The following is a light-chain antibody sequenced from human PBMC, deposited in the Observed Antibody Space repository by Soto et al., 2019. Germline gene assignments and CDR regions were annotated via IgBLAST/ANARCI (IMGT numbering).Light chain of an antibody. J-gene: IGLJ3*02. V-gene: IGLV2-8*01. CDR1: SSDVGGYNY. CDR2: EVS. Sequence: QSALTQPPSASGSPGQSVTISCTGTSSDVGGYNYVSWYQQHPGKAPKLMIYEVSKRPSGVPARFSGSKSGNTASLTVSGLQAEDEADYYCSSYAGSNTGVFGGGTKLTVL. CDR3: SSYAGSNTGV.